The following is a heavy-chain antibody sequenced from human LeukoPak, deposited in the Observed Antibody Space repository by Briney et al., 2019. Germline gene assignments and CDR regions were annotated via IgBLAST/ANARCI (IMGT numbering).Heavy chain of an antibody. J-gene: IGHJ3*02. CDR1: GFTFSGYA. CDR2: ISYDGSSK. Sequence: PGGSLRLSCAASGFTFSGYAMHWVRQAPGKGLDWVAVISYDGSSKYYADSVKGRFTISRDNSKNTLYLQMNSLRAEDTAVYYCARVPGNDYFGAFDIRGQGTMVTVSS. V-gene: IGHV3-30-3*01. CDR3: ARVPGNDYFGAFDI. D-gene: IGHD2/OR15-2a*01.